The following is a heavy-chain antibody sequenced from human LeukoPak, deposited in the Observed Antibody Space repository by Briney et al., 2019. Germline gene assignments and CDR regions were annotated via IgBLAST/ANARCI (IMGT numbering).Heavy chain of an antibody. Sequence: GRSLRLSCTASGFTFGDYAMSWVRQAPGKGLEWVSYISSSGSTIYYADSVKGRFTISRDNAKNSLYLQMNSLRAEDTAVYYCAGKKVAGTGIPNWFDPWGQGTLVTVSS. CDR1: GFTFGDYA. CDR3: AGKKVAGTGIPNWFDP. CDR2: ISSSGSTI. J-gene: IGHJ5*02. D-gene: IGHD6-19*01. V-gene: IGHV3-11*01.